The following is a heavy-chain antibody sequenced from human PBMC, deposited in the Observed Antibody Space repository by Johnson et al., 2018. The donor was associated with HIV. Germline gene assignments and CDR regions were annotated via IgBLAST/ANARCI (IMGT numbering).Heavy chain of an antibody. V-gene: IGHV3-13*01. J-gene: IGHJ3*02. CDR2: IGTAGDT. CDR3: ARGSSYYYDSSGSDAFDI. Sequence: VQLVESGGGLERPGGSLRLSCAASGFTFDDSGMSWVRQAPGKGLEWVSAIGTAGDTSYPGSVKGRFTIYRENAKNSLYLQMNSLRAGDTAVYYCARGSSYYYDSSGSDAFDIWGQGTMVTVSS. D-gene: IGHD3-22*01. CDR1: GFTFDDSG.